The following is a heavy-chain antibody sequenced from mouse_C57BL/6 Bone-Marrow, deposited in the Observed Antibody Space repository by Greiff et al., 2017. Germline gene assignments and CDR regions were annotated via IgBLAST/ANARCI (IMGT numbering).Heavy chain of an antibody. V-gene: IGHV8-2*01. CDR3: WKLRRRNPYWYCDV. D-gene: IGHD1-2*01. J-gene: IGHJ1*03. CDR1: FSLSNSGMGL. CDR2: GNNANY. Sequence: QVTLKESGPGILQPSQTLSLACTFSGFSLSNSGMGLSWLRKPSGKALEWMASSGNNANYYNPSLKSRFTISKETSNYQVFLKLTSVDTADSATYFGAWKLRRRNPYWYCDVWGTGTTVTVSS.